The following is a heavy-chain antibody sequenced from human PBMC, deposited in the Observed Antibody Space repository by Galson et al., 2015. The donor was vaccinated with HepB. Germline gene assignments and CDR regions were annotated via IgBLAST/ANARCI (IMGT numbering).Heavy chain of an antibody. D-gene: IGHD3-10*01. J-gene: IGHJ6*01. V-gene: IGHV3-9*01. CDR3: AKDKGTYYGSGRVSGMGV. Sequence: SLRLSCAVSGFTFDDYAMHWVRQAPGKGLEWVSGITWNSGSIGYADSVKGRFTISRDNAKNSLYLQMNSLRAEDTALYYCAKDKGTYYGSGRVSGMGVWGQGPTVTVSS. CDR1: GFTFDDYA. CDR2: ITWNSGSI.